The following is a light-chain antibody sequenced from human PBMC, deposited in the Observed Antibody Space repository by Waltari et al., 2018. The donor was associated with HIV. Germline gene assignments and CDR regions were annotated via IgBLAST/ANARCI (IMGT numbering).Light chain of an antibody. CDR2: ANT. V-gene: IGLV1-40*01. CDR3: QSYDSRLSGSV. J-gene: IGLJ3*02. Sequence: QSALTQPPSVSGAPGQRVTISCTGTSSNIGTGSDGHCSQQLPGTAPKLLLYANTTRPSGVPARFSGSKSGPSASLSITGLQAEDEADYYCQSYDSRLSGSVFGGGTKLTVL. CDR1: SSNIGTGSD.